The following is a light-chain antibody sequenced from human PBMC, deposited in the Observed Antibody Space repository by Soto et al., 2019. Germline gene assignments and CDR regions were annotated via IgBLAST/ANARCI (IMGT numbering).Light chain of an antibody. J-gene: IGLJ3*02. CDR3: AACADTLTGSGV. V-gene: IGLV1-44*01. CDR1: SSNLGQNP. CDR2: SNS. Sequence: QSVLTQPPSASGTPGQRVTISCSGSSSNLGQNPVHWYQQLPGPAPKLLIYSNSYRPSGVPDRFSGSKSGTSASLAISGLQSEDEADYYCAACADTLTGSGVFGGGTKLTVL.